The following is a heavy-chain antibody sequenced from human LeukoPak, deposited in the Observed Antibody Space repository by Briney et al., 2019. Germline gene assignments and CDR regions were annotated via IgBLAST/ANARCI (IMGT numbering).Heavy chain of an antibody. CDR2: ISSSGSTI. CDR3: AGADHYDSSGYYPRPNDY. J-gene: IGHJ4*02. V-gene: IGHV3-48*03. Sequence: GGSLRLSCAASGFTFSSYEMNWVRQAPGKGLEWVSYISSSGSTIYYADSVKGRFTISRDNAKNSLYLQMNSLRAEDTAVYYCAGADHYDSSGYYPRPNDYWGQGTLVTVSS. D-gene: IGHD3-22*01. CDR1: GFTFSSYE.